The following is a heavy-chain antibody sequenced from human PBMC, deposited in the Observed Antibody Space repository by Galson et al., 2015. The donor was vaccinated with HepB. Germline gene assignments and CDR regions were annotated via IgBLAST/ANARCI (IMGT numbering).Heavy chain of an antibody. D-gene: IGHD3-10*01. CDR3: AREMRSWGYYYYYGMDV. V-gene: IGHV3-7*03. CDR2: IKQDGSEK. J-gene: IGHJ6*02. Sequence: SLRLSCAASGFTFSSYWMSWVRQAPGKGLEWVANIKQDGSEKYYVDSVKGRFTISRDNAKNSLYLQMNSLRAEDTAVYYCAREMRSWGYYYYYGMDVWGQGTTVTVSS. CDR1: GFTFSSYW.